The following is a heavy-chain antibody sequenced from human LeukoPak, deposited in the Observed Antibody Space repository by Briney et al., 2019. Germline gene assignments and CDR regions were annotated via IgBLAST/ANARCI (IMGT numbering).Heavy chain of an antibody. V-gene: IGHV3-23*01. J-gene: IGHJ4*02. CDR2: ISGSGGST. D-gene: IGHD6-13*01. CDR1: GFAFSSYA. CDR3: AKDRSSSWYGLLDY. Sequence: PGGSLRLSCAASGFAFSSYAMSWVRQAPGKGLEWVSAISGSGGSTYYADSVKGRFTISRDNSKNTLYLQMNSLRAEDTAVYYCAKDRSSSWYGLLDYWGQGTLVTVSS.